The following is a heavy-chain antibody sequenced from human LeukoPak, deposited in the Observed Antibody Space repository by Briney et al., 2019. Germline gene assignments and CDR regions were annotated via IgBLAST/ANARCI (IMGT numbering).Heavy chain of an antibody. J-gene: IGHJ3*02. V-gene: IGHV4-59*01. CDR3: ARGQGPDAFDI. CDR1: DGSFSGYY. CDR2: IYYSGST. Sequence: SETLSLTCAVYDGSFSGYYWSWIRQPPGKGLEWIGYIYYSGSTNYNPSLKSRVTISVDTSKNQFSLKLSSVTAADTAVYYCARGQGPDAFDIWGQGTMVTVSS.